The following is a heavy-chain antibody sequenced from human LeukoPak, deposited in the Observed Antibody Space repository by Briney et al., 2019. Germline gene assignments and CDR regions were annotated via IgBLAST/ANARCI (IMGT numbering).Heavy chain of an antibody. CDR2: INPSGGST. Sequence: ASVKVSCKASGYTFTSYYMHWVRQAPGQGLEWMGIINPSGGSTSYAQKFQGRVTMTRDMSTSTVYMELSSLRSEDTAVYYCARDLNSLRRREIVGAHMDVWGKGTTVTVSS. J-gene: IGHJ6*03. V-gene: IGHV1-46*01. CDR1: GYTFTSYY. CDR3: ARDLNSLRRREIVGAHMDV. D-gene: IGHD1-26*01.